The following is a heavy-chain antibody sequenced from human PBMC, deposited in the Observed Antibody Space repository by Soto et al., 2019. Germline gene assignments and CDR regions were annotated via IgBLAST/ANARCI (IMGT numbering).Heavy chain of an antibody. Sequence: QLQLQESGSGLVKPSQTLSLTCAVSGGSISSGGYSWCWNRQPPGKGLEWIGYIYHSGSTYYNPSFKSRVTISEDRSKNQFSLKLSSVTAADTAVYYCAAGGGLPRYYWGQGTLVTVCS. CDR2: IYHSGST. J-gene: IGHJ4*02. CDR3: AAGGGLPRYY. CDR1: GGSISSGGYS. V-gene: IGHV4-30-2*01. D-gene: IGHD5-12*01.